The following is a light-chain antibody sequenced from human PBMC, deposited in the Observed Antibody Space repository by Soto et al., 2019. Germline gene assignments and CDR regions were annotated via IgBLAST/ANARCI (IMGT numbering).Light chain of an antibody. CDR1: QSLLDTSNNKNY. V-gene: IGKV4-1*01. J-gene: IGKJ2*01. CDR2: WAS. CDR3: HQYYSALYT. Sequence: DIVMTQSPDSLAVSLGERATINCKSSQSLLDTSNNKNYVAWYQQKPGQPPKLLIYWASARQSGVPDRFSGGGSGTDFILTLSNLQAEDVAVYYCHQYYSALYTFGQGTKLEI.